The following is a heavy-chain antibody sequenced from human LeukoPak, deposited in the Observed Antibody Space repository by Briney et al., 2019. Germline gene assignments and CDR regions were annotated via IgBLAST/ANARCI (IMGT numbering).Heavy chain of an antibody. CDR3: AKRASALAGFQYFDS. D-gene: IGHD6-19*01. CDR2: IPGSGGST. V-gene: IGHV3-23*01. CDR1: GFTFRSYD. J-gene: IGHJ4*02. Sequence: PGGSLRLSCAPSGFTFRSYDIIWLPQAPGKGLEWVSGIPGSGGSTYYTDSVKGRFTIPRDNSKNTLYLQMNILRAEDTAIYYCAKRASALAGFQYFDSWGQGTLVSVSS.